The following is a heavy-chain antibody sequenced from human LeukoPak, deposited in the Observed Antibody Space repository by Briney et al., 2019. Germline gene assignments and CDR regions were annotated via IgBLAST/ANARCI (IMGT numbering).Heavy chain of an antibody. CDR1: GGTFSSYA. CDR2: IIPILGIA. J-gene: IGHJ4*02. D-gene: IGHD4-17*01. V-gene: IGHV1-69*04. Sequence: GASVKVSCKASGGTFSSYAISWVRQAPGQGLEWMGRIIPILGIANYAQKFQGRVTITADKSTSTAYMELSSLRSEDTAVYYCARDVDYGNYYFDYWGQGTLVTVSS. CDR3: ARDVDYGNYYFDY.